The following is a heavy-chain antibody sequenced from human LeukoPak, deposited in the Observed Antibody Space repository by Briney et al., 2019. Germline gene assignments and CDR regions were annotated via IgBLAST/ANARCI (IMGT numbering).Heavy chain of an antibody. Sequence: GGSLRLSCEASGFTFVNFWMRWVRQSPGKGLEWVAHINSDGTTTTYADSVKGRFTISRDNVKNTQYLQMTGLRVDDTAMYFCARSRFSLGVADFDYWGQGTLVTVSS. CDR2: INSDGTTT. CDR1: GFTFVNFW. V-gene: IGHV3-74*01. J-gene: IGHJ4*02. D-gene: IGHD3-3*01. CDR3: ARSRFSLGVADFDY.